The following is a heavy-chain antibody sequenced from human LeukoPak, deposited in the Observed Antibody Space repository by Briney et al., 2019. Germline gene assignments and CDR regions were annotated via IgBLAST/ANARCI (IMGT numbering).Heavy chain of an antibody. CDR3: ARGRWELLRNWFDP. CDR2: INHSGST. Sequence: SETLSLTCAVYGGSFSGYYWSWIRQPPEKGLEWIGEINHSGSTNYNPSLKSRVTISVDTSKNQFSLKLSSVTAADTAVYYCARGRWELLRNWFDPWGQGTLVTVSS. CDR1: GGSFSGYY. J-gene: IGHJ5*02. D-gene: IGHD1-26*01. V-gene: IGHV4-34*01.